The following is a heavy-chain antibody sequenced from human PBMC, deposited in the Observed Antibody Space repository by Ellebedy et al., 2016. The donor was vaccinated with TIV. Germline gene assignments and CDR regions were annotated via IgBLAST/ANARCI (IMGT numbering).Heavy chain of an antibody. CDR2: IYYSGST. Sequence: SETLSLTCTVSGGSISSYYWSWIRQPPGKGLEWIGYIYYSGSTNYNPSLKSRVTMSVDTSTKRFSLKLSSVTAADSAVYFCARHTRAFDSWGQGTLVTVSS. CDR1: GGSISSYY. V-gene: IGHV4-59*01. CDR3: ARHTRAFDS. J-gene: IGHJ4*02.